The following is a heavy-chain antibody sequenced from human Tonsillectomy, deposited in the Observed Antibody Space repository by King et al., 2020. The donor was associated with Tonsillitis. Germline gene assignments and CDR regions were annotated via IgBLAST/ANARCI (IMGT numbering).Heavy chain of an antibody. J-gene: IGHJ4*02. CDR3: ATXXXRTAAXYYFXY. D-gene: IGHD2-21*02. V-gene: IGHV1-69*09. CDR1: GGSFNNYX. CDR2: IIPVVDIT. Sequence: QLVQSGAEVKKPGSSVKVSCKASGGSFNNYXFSWVRQAPGQGLEWMGRIIPVVDITNYAQKFQGRVTIAADKSTSTAYMELSSLTSEDTAVYYCATXXXRTAAXYYFXYWGQXTLVTV.